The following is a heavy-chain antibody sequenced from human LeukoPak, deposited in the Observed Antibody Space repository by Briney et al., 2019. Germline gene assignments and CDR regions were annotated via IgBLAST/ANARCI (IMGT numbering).Heavy chain of an antibody. CDR3: AREPVGVREYYCGMDV. Sequence: HPGGSLRLSCAASGFTFSSYAMSWVRQAPGKGLEWVSAISGSGGSTYYADSVKGRSTISRDNAKNTLYLQMNSLRAEDTAVYYCAREPVGVREYYCGMDVWGQGTTVTVSS. V-gene: IGHV3-23*01. CDR2: ISGSGGST. D-gene: IGHD1-26*01. J-gene: IGHJ6*02. CDR1: GFTFSSYA.